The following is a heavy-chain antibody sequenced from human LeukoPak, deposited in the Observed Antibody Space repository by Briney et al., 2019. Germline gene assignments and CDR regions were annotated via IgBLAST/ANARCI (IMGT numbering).Heavy chain of an antibody. CDR3: AREKWAVAGLFDY. CDR2: IYTSGST. D-gene: IGHD6-19*01. Sequence: XTVSGGSISSGRYCWGWGRQPGGXGRGWIVRIYTSGSTNYNPSLKIRVTISVDTSKNQFSLKLSSVTAADTAVYYCAREKWAVAGLFDYWGQGTLVTVSS. CDR1: GGSISSGRYC. V-gene: IGHV4-61*02. J-gene: IGHJ4*02.